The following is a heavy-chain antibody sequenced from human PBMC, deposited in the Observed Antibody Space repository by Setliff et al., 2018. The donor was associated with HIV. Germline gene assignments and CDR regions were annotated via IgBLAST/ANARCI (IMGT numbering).Heavy chain of an antibody. D-gene: IGHD3-3*01. CDR2: IDHSETT. CDR1: GGSINGHS. CDR3: ARTTVRDFGLVITNFDQ. Sequence: KTSETLSLTCTVSGGSINGHSWSWIRQPPGKVLEWIGYIDHSETTNYNPSLKSRLTISIGTSKTQFSLNLSSVTAGDTAVYYCARTTVRDFGLVITNFDQWGLGTLVTVSS. J-gene: IGHJ4*02. V-gene: IGHV4-59*11.